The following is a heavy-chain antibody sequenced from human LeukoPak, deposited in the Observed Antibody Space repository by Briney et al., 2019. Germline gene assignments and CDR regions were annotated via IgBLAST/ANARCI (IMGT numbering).Heavy chain of an antibody. Sequence: SETLSLTCTVSGGSISSYYWAWIRQPPGKGLEWIGTIYYTGNTFYNPSLKSRVTISVDSSKNQFSLKLSSVTAADTAVYYCARASFNVVFGNWFDPWGQGTLVTVSS. CDR1: GGSISSYY. V-gene: IGHV4-39*01. D-gene: IGHD2-8*01. J-gene: IGHJ5*02. CDR2: IYYTGNT. CDR3: ARASFNVVFGNWFDP.